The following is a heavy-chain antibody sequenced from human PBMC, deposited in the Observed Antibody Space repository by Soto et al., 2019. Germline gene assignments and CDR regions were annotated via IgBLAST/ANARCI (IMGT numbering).Heavy chain of an antibody. CDR2: IYYRGNA. CDR1: DDSINSDKYY. J-gene: IGHJ4*02. V-gene: IGHV4-39*01. CDR3: ARLEGLATISYYFDF. D-gene: IGHD3-9*01. Sequence: KASETLSLTCSVSDDSINSDKYYWGWIRQPPGKGLEWIGSIYYRGNAHYNPSLQTRVTISLDKSKSQFSLKLNSVTAADSAVYFCARLEGLATISYYFDFWGPGALVTVSS.